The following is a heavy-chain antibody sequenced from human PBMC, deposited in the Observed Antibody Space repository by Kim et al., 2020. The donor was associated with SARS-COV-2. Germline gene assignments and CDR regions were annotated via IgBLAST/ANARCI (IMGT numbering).Heavy chain of an antibody. CDR2: IYYSGST. CDR3: ARHEQGGRRLGELSSSGLFVAGFDP. J-gene: IGHJ5*02. CDR1: GGSISSSSYY. V-gene: IGHV4-39*01. D-gene: IGHD3-16*02. Sequence: SETLSLTCTVSGGSISSSSYYWGWIRQPPGKGLEWIGSIYYSGSTYYNPSLKSRVTISVDTSKNQFSLKLSSVTAADTAVYYCARHEQGGRRLGELSSSGLFVAGFDPWGQGTLVTVSS.